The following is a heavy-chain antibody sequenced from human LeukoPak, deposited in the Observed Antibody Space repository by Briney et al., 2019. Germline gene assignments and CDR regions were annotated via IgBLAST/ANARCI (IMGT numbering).Heavy chain of an antibody. CDR3: ARDSLGPAAGNSAEPDYYYYYYMGV. J-gene: IGHJ6*03. CDR2: INPSGGST. CDR1: GYTFTSYY. D-gene: IGHD6-13*01. V-gene: IGHV1-46*01. Sequence: GASVKVSCKASGYTFTSYYMHWVRQAPGQGLEWMGIINPSGGSTSYAQKFQGRVTMTRDMSTSTVYMELSSLRSEDTAVYYCARDSLGPAAGNSAEPDYYYYYYMGVWGKGTTVTVSS.